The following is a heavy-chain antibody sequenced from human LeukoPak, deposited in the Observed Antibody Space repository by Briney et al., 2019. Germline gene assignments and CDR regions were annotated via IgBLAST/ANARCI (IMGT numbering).Heavy chain of an antibody. Sequence: ASVKVSCNPSGYTFTNYAMNWVRQAAGLGIEWMGWINTNTGNPTYGQGCTGRFVFSLDTSVSPAYLQISSLKAEDTAVYYCARSSRPSGSYPYYFDYWGQGTLVTVSS. D-gene: IGHD3-10*01. V-gene: IGHV7-4-1*02. J-gene: IGHJ4*02. CDR3: ARSSRPSGSYPYYFDY. CDR1: GYTFTNYA. CDR2: INTNTGNP.